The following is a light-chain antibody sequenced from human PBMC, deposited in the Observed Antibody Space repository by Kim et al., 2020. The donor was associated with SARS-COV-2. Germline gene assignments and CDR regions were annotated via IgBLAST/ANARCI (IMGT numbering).Light chain of an antibody. CDR3: QQRSNWPIT. CDR2: DTS. CDR1: QSVGSY. V-gene: IGKV3-11*01. Sequence: EIVLTQSPATLSLSPGERATLSCRASQSVGSYLGWYQQKPGQAPRLLIYDTSNRATGFPARFSGSGSGTDFTLTINRLEPEDFAVYYCQQRSNWPITFGQGTRLEIK. J-gene: IGKJ5*01.